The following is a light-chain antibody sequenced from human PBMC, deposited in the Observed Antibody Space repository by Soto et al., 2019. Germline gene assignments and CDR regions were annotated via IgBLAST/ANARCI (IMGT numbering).Light chain of an antibody. CDR1: ISDIGGYNY. Sequence: QSALTQPASVSGTPGQSITISCTGTISDIGGYNYVSWYQQFPGKAPKLIIFEVSDRPSGVSDRFSGSKSGNTASLTISGRQDEDEADYYCSSYTNENSYILFGGGTKLTVL. V-gene: IGLV2-14*01. J-gene: IGLJ2*01. CDR3: SSYTNENSYIL. CDR2: EVS.